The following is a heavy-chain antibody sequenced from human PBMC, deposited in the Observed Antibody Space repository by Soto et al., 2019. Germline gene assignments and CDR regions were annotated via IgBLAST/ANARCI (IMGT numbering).Heavy chain of an antibody. Sequence: SETLSLTCTVSGGSLTSNSYYWGWIRQPPGKGLEWIGSFYYSQSPYFNPSLKSRVTISVETSKNQYSLKLSAVTAADTAVYYCARRSTVTYDYWGQGILVTVSS. J-gene: IGHJ4*02. CDR1: GGSLTSNSYY. CDR2: FYYSQSP. D-gene: IGHD4-17*01. V-gene: IGHV4-39*01. CDR3: ARRSTVTYDY.